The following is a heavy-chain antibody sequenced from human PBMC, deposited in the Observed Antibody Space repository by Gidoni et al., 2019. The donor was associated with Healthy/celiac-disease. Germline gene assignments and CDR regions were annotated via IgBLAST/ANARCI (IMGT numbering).Heavy chain of an antibody. CDR3: AKGGGYCSGGSCYRGKFDY. CDR1: GFTFRSYA. CDR2: ISGSGGSK. J-gene: IGHJ4*02. Sequence: EVQLLESGGGLVQPGGSLRLSCAASGFTFRSYAMSWVRQAPGKGRGWVSAISGSGGSKYYADSVKGRFTISRDNSKNTLYLQMNSLRAEDTAVYYCAKGGGYCSGGSCYRGKFDYWGQGTLVTVSS. V-gene: IGHV3-23*01. D-gene: IGHD2-15*01.